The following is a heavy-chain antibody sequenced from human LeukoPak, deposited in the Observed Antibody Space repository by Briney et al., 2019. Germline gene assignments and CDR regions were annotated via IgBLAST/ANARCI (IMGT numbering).Heavy chain of an antibody. CDR1: GFSLSTSGVG. D-gene: IGHD6-13*01. J-gene: IGHJ4*02. V-gene: IGHV2-5*02. CDR2: IYWDDDK. Sequence: PGPTLVKPTQPLTLTCTFSGFSLSTSGVGVGWIRQPPGKALEWLALIYWDDDKRYSPSLKSRLTITKDTSKNQVVLTMTNMDPVDTATYYCAHRLAAAGTMDYWGQGTLVTVSS. CDR3: AHRLAAAGTMDY.